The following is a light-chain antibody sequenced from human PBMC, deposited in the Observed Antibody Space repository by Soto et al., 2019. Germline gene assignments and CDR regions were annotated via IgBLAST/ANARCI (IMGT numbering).Light chain of an antibody. CDR1: SSNIGANT. CDR3: AAWDGNLNGWV. J-gene: IGLJ7*01. CDR2: SHN. Sequence: QSVLTQPPSASGTPGQKVTISCSGSSSNIGANTVNWYQHLPGTAPKLLIYSHNQRPSGVPDRFSGSKSGTSASLAIGGLQSEDEADYYCAAWDGNLNGWVFGGGTQLTVL. V-gene: IGLV1-44*01.